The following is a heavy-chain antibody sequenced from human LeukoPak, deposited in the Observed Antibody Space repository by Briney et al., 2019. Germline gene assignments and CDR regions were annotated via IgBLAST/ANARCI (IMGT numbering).Heavy chain of an antibody. CDR3: ARVTRNSGVFDV. V-gene: IGHV3-21*06. CDR1: GFTFSSYS. D-gene: IGHD1-14*01. CDR2: ISSSSSHI. J-gene: IGHJ3*01. Sequence: GGSLRLSCAASGFTFSSYSMIWVRQAPGKGLEWVSSISSSSSHIYYTDSLMGRFTVSRDNAKSSLDLQMNSLRVEDTAVYYCARVTRNSGVFDVWGQGTMVTVSS.